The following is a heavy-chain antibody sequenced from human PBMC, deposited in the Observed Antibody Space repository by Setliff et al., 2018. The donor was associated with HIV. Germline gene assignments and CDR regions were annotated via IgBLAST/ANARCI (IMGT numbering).Heavy chain of an antibody. CDR2: INSDGSTT. Sequence: PGGSLRLSCAASGLTFSRQRMHWVRQAPGKGLVWVSNINSDGSTTAYADPVKGRDTVSRDNAKSTVYLQMNSLRVEDTAVYYCAREDVTTSGLDIWGQGTMVTVSS. V-gene: IGHV3-74*01. D-gene: IGHD4-17*01. CDR3: AREDVTTSGLDI. CDR1: GLTFSRQR. J-gene: IGHJ3*02.